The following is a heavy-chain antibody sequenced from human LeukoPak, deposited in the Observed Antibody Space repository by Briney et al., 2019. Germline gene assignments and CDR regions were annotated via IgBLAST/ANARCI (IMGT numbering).Heavy chain of an antibody. J-gene: IGHJ5*02. CDR1: GFTFSTFW. CDR2: IKQDGSEK. CDR3: AKGPGLYNWFDP. V-gene: IGHV3-7*03. Sequence: SGGSLRLSCVGSGFTFSTFWMSWVRQAPGRGLEWVANIKQDGSEKYYVDSVKGRFTIFRDNAKNSLYLQMNSLRAEDTALYYCAKGPGLYNWFDPWGQGTLVTVSS.